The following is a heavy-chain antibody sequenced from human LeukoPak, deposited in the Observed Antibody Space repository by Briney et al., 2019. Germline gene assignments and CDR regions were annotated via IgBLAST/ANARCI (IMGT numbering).Heavy chain of an antibody. V-gene: IGHV3-21*01. CDR2: ISSSSSYI. D-gene: IGHD2-15*01. J-gene: IGHJ6*02. CDR1: GFTFSSYS. Sequence: PGGSLRLSCAASGFTFSSYSMNWVRQAPGKGLEWVSSISSSSSYIYYADSVKGRFTISRDNAKNSLYLQMNSLRAEDTAVYYCARSSKRDCSGGSCYYYYGMDVWGQGTTVTVSS. CDR3: ARSSKRDCSGGSCYYYYGMDV.